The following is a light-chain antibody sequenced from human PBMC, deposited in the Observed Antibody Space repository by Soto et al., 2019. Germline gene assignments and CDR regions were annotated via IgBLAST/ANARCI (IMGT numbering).Light chain of an antibody. Sequence: DIQMTQSPSTLSASVGDRVTITCRASQSISSWLAWYQQKPGKAPKLLIYDASSLESGVPSRFSGSGSGTEFTLTISSLQPDDFETYYCQQYNSYWRTFGRGTKVDIX. CDR1: QSISSW. J-gene: IGKJ1*01. V-gene: IGKV1-5*01. CDR2: DAS. CDR3: QQYNSYWRT.